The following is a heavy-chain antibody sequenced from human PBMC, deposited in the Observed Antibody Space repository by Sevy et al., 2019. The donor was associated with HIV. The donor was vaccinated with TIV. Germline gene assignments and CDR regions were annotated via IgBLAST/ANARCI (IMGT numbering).Heavy chain of an antibody. V-gene: IGHV3-49*04. CDR2: LKSDVYGGTV. J-gene: IGHJ4*02. CDR1: GFTFGDYC. D-gene: IGHD6-13*01. Sequence: GGSLSLSCTAPGFTFGDYCMSWVRQAPGKGLEWVAFLKSDVYGGTVDHAASVRGRFVISRDDSKTIAYLQMNDLKTEDTGVYYCTRWKAAQSIFDYWGQGVLVTVSS. CDR3: TRWKAAQSIFDY.